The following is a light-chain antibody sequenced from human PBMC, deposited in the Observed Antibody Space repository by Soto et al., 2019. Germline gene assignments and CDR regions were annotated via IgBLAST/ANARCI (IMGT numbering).Light chain of an antibody. Sequence: IQMTHSPSSLYASVISRVTTTCRTSQDIRNDFAWYQQKPEKAPILLIFAAVNLQSVPPSRFRGGGSGTHFTLTISSLQPEDFATYYCLQHYNFSWTFGQGTKVDIK. CDR2: AAV. V-gene: IGKV1-6*01. J-gene: IGKJ1*01. CDR1: QDIRND. CDR3: LQHYNFSWT.